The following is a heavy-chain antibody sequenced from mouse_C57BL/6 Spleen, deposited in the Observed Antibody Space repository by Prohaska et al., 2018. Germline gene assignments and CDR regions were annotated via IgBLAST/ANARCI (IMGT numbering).Heavy chain of an antibody. CDR3: ARGVYYYGSSYGYFDV. V-gene: IGHV1-18*01. CDR2: INPNNGGT. J-gene: IGHJ1*03. D-gene: IGHD1-1*01. Sequence: HGKSLEWIGDINPNNGGTIYNQKFKGKATLTVDKSSSTAYMELRSLTSEDTAVYYCARGVYYYGSSYGYFDVWGTGTTVTVSS.